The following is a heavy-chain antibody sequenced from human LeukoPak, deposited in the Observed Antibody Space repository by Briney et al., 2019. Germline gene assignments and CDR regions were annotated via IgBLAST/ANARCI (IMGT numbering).Heavy chain of an antibody. Sequence: GGSLRLSGAASGFTFSSYAMHWVRQAPGKGLEYVSAISSNGGSTYYANSVKGRFTISRDNSKNTLYLQMGSLRAEDMAVYYCASTSGYSSGWYIHWGQGTLVTVSS. D-gene: IGHD6-19*01. J-gene: IGHJ4*02. CDR3: ASTSGYSSGWYIH. CDR2: ISSNGGST. V-gene: IGHV3-64*01. CDR1: GFTFSSYA.